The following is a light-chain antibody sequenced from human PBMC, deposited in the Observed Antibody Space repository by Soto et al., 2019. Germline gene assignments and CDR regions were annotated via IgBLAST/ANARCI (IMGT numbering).Light chain of an antibody. J-gene: IGLJ1*01. CDR3: SSYADSNNV. CDR1: SSDVGGYNY. V-gene: IGLV2-8*01. Sequence: QSVLTQPPSASGSPGQSVAISCTGTSSDVGGYNYVSWYQQHPGKAPKLMIYEVNKRPSGVPDRFSGSKSGNTSSLTVSGLQAEDEADYYCSSYADSNNVFGTRTKVTVL. CDR2: EVN.